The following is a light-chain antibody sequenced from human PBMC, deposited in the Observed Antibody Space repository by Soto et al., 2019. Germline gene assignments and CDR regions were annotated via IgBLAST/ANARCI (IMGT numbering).Light chain of an antibody. CDR1: QSVSSSY. CDR2: GAS. V-gene: IGKV3-20*01. J-gene: IGKJ1*01. CDR3: QQDVRPGT. Sequence: EIVLTQSPGTLSLSPGERATLSCRASQSVSSSYLAWYQQKPGQAPRLLIYGASNRATGIPDRFSGSGSGTDFTLTISRLEPEDFAVYYCQQDVRPGTSVQETKVDTK.